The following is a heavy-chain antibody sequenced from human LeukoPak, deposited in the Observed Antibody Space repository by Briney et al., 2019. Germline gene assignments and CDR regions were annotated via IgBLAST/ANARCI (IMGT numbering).Heavy chain of an antibody. V-gene: IGHV3-20*04. D-gene: IGHD2-15*01. CDR3: ASGVVAANYFDY. Sequence: PGGSLRLSCATSGFTFGDYGMSWVRQAPGKGLEWVSGINWNGGSTGYADSVKGRFSISRDNAKNALYLQMNSLRAEDTALYYCASGVVAANYFDYWGQGTLVTVSS. CDR2: INWNGGST. CDR1: GFTFGDYG. J-gene: IGHJ4*02.